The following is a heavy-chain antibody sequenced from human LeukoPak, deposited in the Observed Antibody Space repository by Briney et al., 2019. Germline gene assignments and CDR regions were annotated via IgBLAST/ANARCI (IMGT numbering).Heavy chain of an antibody. D-gene: IGHD1-26*01. CDR3: ARVSHGGSHGY. CDR1: GFMFSNYW. Sequence: GGSLRLSCAGSGFMFSNYWMTWVRQAPGKGLEWVANIKEDGSEKYYVDSMKGRFTISRDNAKNSLYLQMNSLRAEDTAVYYCARVSHGGSHGYWGQGTLVTVSS. CDR2: IKEDGSEK. V-gene: IGHV3-7*01. J-gene: IGHJ4*02.